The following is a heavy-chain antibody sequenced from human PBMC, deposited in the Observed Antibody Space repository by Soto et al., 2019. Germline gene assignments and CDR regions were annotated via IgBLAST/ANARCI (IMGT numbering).Heavy chain of an antibody. J-gene: IGHJ6*02. CDR2: INPNSGGT. CDR3: AVADQYCSGGSCYSDYYYGMDV. D-gene: IGHD2-15*01. Sequence: QVQLVQSGAEVKRPGASVKVSCKASGYTFTGYYMHWVRQAPGQGLEWMGWINPNSGGTNYAQKFQGRVTMTRDPSISTAYMELSRLRSDDTAVYYCAVADQYCSGGSCYSDYYYGMDVWGQGTTVTVSS. V-gene: IGHV1-2*02. CDR1: GYTFTGYY.